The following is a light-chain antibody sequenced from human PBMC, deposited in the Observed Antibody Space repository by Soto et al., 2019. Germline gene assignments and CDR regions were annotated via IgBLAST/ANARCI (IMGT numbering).Light chain of an antibody. CDR1: QSISNW. CDR3: QQYNSNSPWT. Sequence: DIQMTQSPSTLSASVGDRVTITCRASQSISNWLAWYQQKPGKAPNLLIFDASSLESGVPSRFSGSGSGTEFTLTISSLQHDDFGTDYCQQYNSNSPWTFGQGTKVEIK. V-gene: IGKV1-5*01. J-gene: IGKJ1*01. CDR2: DAS.